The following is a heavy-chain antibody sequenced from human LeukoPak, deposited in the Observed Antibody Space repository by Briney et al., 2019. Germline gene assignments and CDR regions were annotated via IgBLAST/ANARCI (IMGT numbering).Heavy chain of an antibody. CDR3: AREDSGYSD. Sequence: PSETLSLTCTVSGYSISSGYYWGWIRQPPGKGLEWIGSIYHSGSTYYNPSLKSRVTISVDTSKNQFSLKLSSVTAADTAVYYGAREDSGYSDWGQGTLVTVSS. CDR1: GYSISSGYY. V-gene: IGHV4-38-2*02. D-gene: IGHD5-12*01. J-gene: IGHJ4*02. CDR2: IYHSGST.